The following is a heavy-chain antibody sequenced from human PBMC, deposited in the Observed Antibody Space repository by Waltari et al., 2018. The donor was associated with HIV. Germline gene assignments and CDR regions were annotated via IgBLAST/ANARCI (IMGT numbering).Heavy chain of an antibody. V-gene: IGHV3-7*01. D-gene: IGHD3-3*01. Sequence: EVQLVESGGGLVQPGGSLRLSCAASGFTFSTYWMTWVRQAPGKGLEWLVNIKQDGSEKYYADSVKGRFTVSRDNNKKSLYLQMSSLRAEDTAVYYCARDLKDYDFWSPVDVWGQGTTVTVSS. CDR3: ARDLKDYDFWSPVDV. J-gene: IGHJ6*02. CDR2: IKQDGSEK. CDR1: GFTFSTYW.